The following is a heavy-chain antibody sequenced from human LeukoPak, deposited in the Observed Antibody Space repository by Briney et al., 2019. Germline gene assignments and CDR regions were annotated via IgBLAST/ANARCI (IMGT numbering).Heavy chain of an antibody. CDR2: IYYSGST. V-gene: IGHV4-39*07. D-gene: IGHD1-26*01. J-gene: IGHJ4*02. CDR3: ARGGGSQGENYFDY. Sequence: PSETLSLTCTVSGGSISSSSYYWGWIRQPPGKGLEWIGSIYYSGSTYYNPSLKSRVTISVDTSKNQFSLKLSSVTAADTAVYYCARGGGSQGENYFDYWGQGTLVTVSS. CDR1: GGSISSSSYY.